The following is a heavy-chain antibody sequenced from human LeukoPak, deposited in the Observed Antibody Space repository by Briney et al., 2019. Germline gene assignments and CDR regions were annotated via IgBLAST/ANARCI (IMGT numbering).Heavy chain of an antibody. D-gene: IGHD1-14*01. CDR2: LRYDGNNK. CDR3: ARTYNPDY. CDR1: VFTPRTTG. V-gene: IGHV3-30*02. Sequence: PGGSPRLSPTPPVFTPRTTGMHWVRDAPGKGLGRVSHLRYDGNNKHSADSAKGRLTLSRDNSKNTLYLRKKSLRDEDTGVYYSARTYNPDYWGQGTLVTVSS. J-gene: IGHJ4*02.